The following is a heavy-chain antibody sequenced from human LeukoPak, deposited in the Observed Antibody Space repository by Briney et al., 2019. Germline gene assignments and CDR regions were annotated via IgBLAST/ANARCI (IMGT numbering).Heavy chain of an antibody. D-gene: IGHD3-10*01. V-gene: IGHV3-30*18. CDR3: AKGLGTGSVLARPLHY. J-gene: IGHJ4*02. CDR1: GFPFSTYD. Sequence: GGSLRLSCAASGFPFSTYDMHWVRQAPDKGLQWVAVISSDGYRTDYPDSVRGRFTISRDNFKNTVDLQMISVTAEDTAMYFCAKGLGTGSVLARPLHYWGQETLVTVSS. CDR2: ISSDGYRT.